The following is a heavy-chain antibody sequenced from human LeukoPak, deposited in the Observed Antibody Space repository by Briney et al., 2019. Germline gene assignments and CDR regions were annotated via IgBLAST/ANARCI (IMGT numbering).Heavy chain of an antibody. D-gene: IGHD2-2*01. CDR2: IKQDGSEK. CDR3: ARDREDIVVVPAET. CDR1: GFTFSSYW. J-gene: IGHJ4*02. V-gene: IGHV3-7*01. Sequence: PGGSLRLSCAASGFTFSSYWMSWVRQAPGKGLEWEANIKQDGSEKYYVDSVKGRFTISRDNAKNSLYLQMNSLRAEDTAVYYCARDREDIVVVPAETWGQGTLVTVSS.